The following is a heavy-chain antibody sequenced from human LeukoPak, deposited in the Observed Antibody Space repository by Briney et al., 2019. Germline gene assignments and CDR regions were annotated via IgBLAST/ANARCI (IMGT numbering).Heavy chain of an antibody. CDR2: IYYSGST. Sequence: SWTLPLTCTVSGDFVSSAYYWTWVRQPPGKGLEWIGSIYYSGSTNYNPSLESRVTISLDTFMNHFSLRLTSVTAADTAVYFCARAASTSCNECLSVWGQGTLVAVAS. CDR1: GDFVSSAYY. J-gene: IGHJ4*02. CDR3: ARAASTSCNECLSV. D-gene: IGHD2-2*01. V-gene: IGHV4-61*03.